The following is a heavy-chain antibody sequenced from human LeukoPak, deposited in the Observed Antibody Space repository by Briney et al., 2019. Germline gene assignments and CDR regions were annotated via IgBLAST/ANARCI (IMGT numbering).Heavy chain of an antibody. D-gene: IGHD3-10*01. CDR3: ARDDAADGGYLDH. V-gene: IGHV3-23*01. J-gene: IGHJ4*02. CDR1: ELTFSSYA. CDR2: ISGSSGRT. Sequence: GGSLRLSCAASELTFSSYAMSWVRQGPGKGLERVSRISGSSGRTYYTDSGTGRFTISRDNPKNIVYLQMNSLRAEDTAIYYCARDDAADGGYLDHWGQGTLVTVSS.